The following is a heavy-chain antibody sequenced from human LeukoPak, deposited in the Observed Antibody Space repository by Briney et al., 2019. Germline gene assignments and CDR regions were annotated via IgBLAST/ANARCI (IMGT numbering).Heavy chain of an antibody. J-gene: IGHJ6*04. CDR1: GFTFSSDS. CDR3: ARDDAATARASGMDV. CDR2: ISESSSYT. V-gene: IGHV3-21*01. Sequence: PGGSLRLSCAASGFTFSSDSMNWVRQAPGKGLEWVSYISESSSYTYYAKSVKGRFTISRDNAKNSLYLQMNSLRGEDTAVYYCARDDAATARASGMDVWGKGTTVTVSP. D-gene: IGHD6-6*01.